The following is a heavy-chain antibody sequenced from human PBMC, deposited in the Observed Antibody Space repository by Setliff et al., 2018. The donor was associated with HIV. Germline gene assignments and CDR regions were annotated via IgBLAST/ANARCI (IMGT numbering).Heavy chain of an antibody. CDR2: IYHSGST. D-gene: IGHD3-9*01. CDR3: ARQTWEYYDTLTGYYRSPKNFDS. J-gene: IGHJ4*02. CDR1: GGSISSSSYY. V-gene: IGHV4-39*01. Sequence: PSETLSLTCTVSGGSISSSSYYWDWTRQPPGKGLEWIGSIYHSGSTYYDPSLKSRVTISLDTSKNQFFLKLSSVTAPDTAIYYCARQTWEYYDTLTGYYRSPKNFDSWGQGTLVTVSS.